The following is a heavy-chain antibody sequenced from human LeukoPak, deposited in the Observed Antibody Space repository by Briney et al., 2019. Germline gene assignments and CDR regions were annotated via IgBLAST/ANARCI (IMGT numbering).Heavy chain of an antibody. V-gene: IGHV4-59*01. Sequence: SETLSLTCTVSGGAISSYYWSWIRQPPGKGLEWIGYVYYSGSTNYNPSLKSRVTISVDTSKNQFSLKLSSVTAADTAVYYCARSTLLWEGWFDPWGQGTLVTVSS. D-gene: IGHD3-10*01. J-gene: IGHJ5*02. CDR1: GGAISSYY. CDR3: ARSTLLWEGWFDP. CDR2: VYYSGST.